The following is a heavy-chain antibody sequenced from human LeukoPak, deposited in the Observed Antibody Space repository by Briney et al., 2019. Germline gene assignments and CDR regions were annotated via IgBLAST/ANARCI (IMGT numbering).Heavy chain of an antibody. J-gene: IGHJ4*02. CDR1: GFTFSSYA. CDR2: ISGSGGST. V-gene: IGHV3-23*01. D-gene: IGHD6-13*01. Sequence: PGGSLRLSCAASGFTFSSYAMSWVRQAPGKGLEWVSAISGSGGSTYYADSVKGRFTISRDNSKNTLYLQMNSLRAEDTALYYCARDWGYSSSSVDYRGQGTLVTVSS. CDR3: ARDWGYSSSSVDY.